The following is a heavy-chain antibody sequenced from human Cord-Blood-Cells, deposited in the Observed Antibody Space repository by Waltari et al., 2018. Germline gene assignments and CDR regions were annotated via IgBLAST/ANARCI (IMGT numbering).Heavy chain of an antibody. D-gene: IGHD3-22*01. J-gene: IGHJ4*02. V-gene: IGHV4-38-2*01. CDR3: ARVLGIDYYDSSGYYIDY. CDR2: IYHSGST. Sequence: QVQLQESGPGLVKPSETLSLTCAVSGYSISSGYYWGWIRQPPGKGLEWIGSIYHSGSTYYNPSLKSRVTISVDTSKNQFSLKLSSVTAADTAVYYCARVLGIDYYDSSGYYIDYWGQGTLVTVSS. CDR1: GYSISSGYY.